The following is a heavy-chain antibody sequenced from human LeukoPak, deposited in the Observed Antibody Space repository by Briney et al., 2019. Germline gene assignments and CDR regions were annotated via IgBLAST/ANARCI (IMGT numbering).Heavy chain of an antibody. J-gene: IGHJ4*02. V-gene: IGHV4-39*01. D-gene: IGHD1-7*01. CDR2: IYYSGST. Sequence: SETLSLTCTVSGGSISSSSYYWGWIRQPPGKGLEWIGSIYYSGSTYYNPSLKSRVTISVDTSKNQFSLKLSSVTAADTAVYYCARLKNWNYEQYYFDYWGQGTLVTVSS. CDR1: GGSISSSSYY. CDR3: ARLKNWNYEQYYFDY.